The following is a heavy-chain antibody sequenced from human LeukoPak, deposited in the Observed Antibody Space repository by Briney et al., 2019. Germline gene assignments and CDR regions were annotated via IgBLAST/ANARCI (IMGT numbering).Heavy chain of an antibody. V-gene: IGHV1-18*01. D-gene: IGHD2-15*01. J-gene: IGHJ6*02. CDR2: ISAYNGNT. CDR3: ARDPPRIVVVVAATNYYGMDV. CDR1: GYSFTNYG. Sequence: GASVKVSCKASGYSFTNYGISWVRQAPGQGLEWTGWISAYNGNTNYAQKLQGRVTMTTDTSTSTAYMELRSLRSDDTAVYYCARDPPRIVVVVAATNYYGMDVWGQGTTVTVSS.